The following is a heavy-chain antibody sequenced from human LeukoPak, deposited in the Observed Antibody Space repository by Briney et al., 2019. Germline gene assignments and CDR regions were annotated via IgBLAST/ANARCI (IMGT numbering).Heavy chain of an antibody. CDR3: ARAGSDYCGGDCPKFDY. J-gene: IGHJ4*02. CDR2: INPSGGST. CDR1: GYTFTSYY. V-gene: IGHV1-46*01. Sequence: ASVKVSCKASGYTFTSYYMHWVRQAPGQGLEWMGIINPSGGSTSYAQKFQGRVTMTRDTSTSTVYMELSSLRSEDTAVYYCARAGSDYCGGDCPKFDYWGQGTVVTVSS. D-gene: IGHD2-21*02.